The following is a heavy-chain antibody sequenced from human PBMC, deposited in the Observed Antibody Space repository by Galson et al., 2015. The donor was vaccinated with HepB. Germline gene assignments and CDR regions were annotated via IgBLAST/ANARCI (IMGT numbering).Heavy chain of an antibody. J-gene: IGHJ4*02. V-gene: IGHV3-30*02. CDR2: IRHDTVIE. D-gene: IGHD3-3*01. CDR3: ARDFWSRTYQGY. CDR1: GFTLSSDG. Sequence: SLRLSCAASGFTLSSDGMHWVRQAPGKGLEWVAFIRHDTVIEKYADSVKGRFTISRDNSKNVQYLQMNSLTPEDTAVYYCARDFWSRTYQGYWGQGTLVTVSS.